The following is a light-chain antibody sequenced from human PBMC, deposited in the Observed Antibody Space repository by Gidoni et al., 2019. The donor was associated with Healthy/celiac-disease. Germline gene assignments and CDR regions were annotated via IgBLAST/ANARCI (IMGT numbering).Light chain of an antibody. J-gene: IGKJ1*01. V-gene: IGKV2-30*02. CDR2: KVS. Sequence: DVVVTQSPLSLPVTLGQPASISCRSSQSLVHSDGNTYLNWFQQRPGQSPRRLIYKVSNRDSGVPDRFSGSGSGTDFTLKISRGEAEDVGVYYCMQGTHWPTRTFGQGTKVEIK. CDR3: MQGTHWPTRT. CDR1: QSLVHSDGNTY.